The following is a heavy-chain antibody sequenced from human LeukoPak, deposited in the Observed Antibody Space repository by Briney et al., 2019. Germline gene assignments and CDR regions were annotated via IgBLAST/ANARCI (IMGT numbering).Heavy chain of an antibody. Sequence: PSETLSLTCAVYGGSFSGYYWSWIRQPPGKGLEWIGEINHSGSTNYNPSLKSRVTTSVDPSQHQFSLKLSSVTAADTAVYYCARGQEDIVVVVAAHNSYYFDYWGQGTLVTVSS. CDR3: ARGQEDIVVVVAAHNSYYFDY. J-gene: IGHJ4*02. D-gene: IGHD2-15*01. V-gene: IGHV4-34*01. CDR2: INHSGST. CDR1: GGSFSGYY.